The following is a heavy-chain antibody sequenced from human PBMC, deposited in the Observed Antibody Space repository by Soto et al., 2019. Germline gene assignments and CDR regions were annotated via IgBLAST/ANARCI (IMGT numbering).Heavy chain of an antibody. CDR3: PKGRLAALFDP. V-gene: IGHV3-23*01. CDR2: ISGSGGYT. CDR1: GFTFSSYA. Sequence: EVQLLESGGGLVQPGGSLRLSCAASGFTFSSYAMSWVRQAPGKGLEWVSAISGSGGYTYYADSVKGRSTISRDNSKNTLYLQMNSLRAEDTAVYYCPKGRLAALFDPWGQGTLVTVSS. J-gene: IGHJ5*02.